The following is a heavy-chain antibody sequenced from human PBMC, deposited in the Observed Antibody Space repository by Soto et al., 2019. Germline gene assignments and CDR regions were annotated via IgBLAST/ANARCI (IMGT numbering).Heavy chain of an antibody. CDR1: GGTFNTYA. V-gene: IGHV1-69*19. Sequence: QVQLVQSGAEMKKPGPSVKVSCQSSGGTFNTYAMNWVRQAPGQGPEWMGDISPMFGAANYAPKFQGRVTITADECTGNSYMLLISLTSVETALYFFGREVQVHAPGFVCWGQGTLVTVSS. J-gene: IGHJ4*02. D-gene: IGHD3-10*01. CDR2: ISPMFGAA. CDR3: GREVQVHAPGFVC.